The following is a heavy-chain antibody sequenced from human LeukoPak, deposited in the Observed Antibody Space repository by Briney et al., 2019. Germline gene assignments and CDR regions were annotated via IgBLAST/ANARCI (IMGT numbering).Heavy chain of an antibody. Sequence: SVKVSCKASGGTXSSYAISRVRQAPGQGLEWMVGIITIFGTANYAQKFQGRVTITADESTSTAYMELSSLRSEDTAVYYCARGCSGGSCYSYYYYGMDVWGQGTTVTVSS. J-gene: IGHJ6*02. CDR3: ARGCSGGSCYSYYYYGMDV. CDR2: IITIFGTA. V-gene: IGHV1-69*01. D-gene: IGHD2-15*01. CDR1: GGTXSSYA.